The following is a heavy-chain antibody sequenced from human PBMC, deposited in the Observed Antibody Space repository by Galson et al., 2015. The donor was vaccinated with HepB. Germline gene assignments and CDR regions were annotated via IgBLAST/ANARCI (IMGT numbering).Heavy chain of an antibody. CDR1: GFSLSNARMG. Sequence: PALVKPTQTLTLTCTVSGFSLSNARMGVSWIRQPPGKALEWLAHIFSNDEKSYSTSLKSRLTISKDTSKSQVVLTMTNMDPVDTATYYCARILTFCSGGSCYSNYFDYWGQGTLVTVSS. J-gene: IGHJ4*02. V-gene: IGHV2-26*01. CDR2: IFSNDEK. D-gene: IGHD2-15*01. CDR3: ARILTFCSGGSCYSNYFDY.